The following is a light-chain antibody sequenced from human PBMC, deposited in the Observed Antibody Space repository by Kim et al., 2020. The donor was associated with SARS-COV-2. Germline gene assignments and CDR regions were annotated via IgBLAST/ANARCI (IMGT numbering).Light chain of an antibody. CDR2: AAS. J-gene: IGKJ4*01. V-gene: IGKV1-12*01. Sequence: DIQMTQSPSYVSAFVGDKVTITCRASQHISESLAWYQQKQGKAPRFLIYAASKLRSGVPSRFSGSGSGTDFTLTITNLQPDDFATYFCQQADSFPLTFGGGTKVDIK. CDR3: QQADSFPLT. CDR1: QHISES.